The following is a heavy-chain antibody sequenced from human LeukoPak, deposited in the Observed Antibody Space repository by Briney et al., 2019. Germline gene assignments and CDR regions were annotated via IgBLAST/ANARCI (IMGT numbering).Heavy chain of an antibody. D-gene: IGHD5-18*01. Sequence: PGGSLGLSCAASGFTFSSYGMHWVRQAPGKGLEWVAVMSYGGSNKYYADSVKGRFTISRDNSKNTLYLQMNSLRAEDTAVYYCAKGDRGYSYGPDSWGQGTLVTVSS. CDR2: MSYGGSNK. CDR1: GFTFSSYG. V-gene: IGHV3-30*18. CDR3: AKGDRGYSYGPDS. J-gene: IGHJ4*02.